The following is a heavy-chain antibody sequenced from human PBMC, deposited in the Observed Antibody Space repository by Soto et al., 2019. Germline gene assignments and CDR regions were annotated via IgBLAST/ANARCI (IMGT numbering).Heavy chain of an antibody. D-gene: IGHD1-7*01. V-gene: IGHV3-30-3*01. J-gene: IGHJ6*02. CDR1: GFTFSSYA. CDR3: ARDPYITGTTPAGGYGMDV. Sequence: GGSLRLSCAASGFTFSSYAMHWVRQAPGKGLEWVAVISYDGSNKYYADSVKGRFTISRDNSKNTLYLQMNSLRAEDTAVYYCARDPYITGTTPAGGYGMDVWGQGTTVTVSS. CDR2: ISYDGSNK.